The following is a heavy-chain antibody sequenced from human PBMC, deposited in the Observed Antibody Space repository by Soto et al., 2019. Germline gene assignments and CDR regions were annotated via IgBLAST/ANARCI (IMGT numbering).Heavy chain of an antibody. J-gene: IGHJ3*01. CDR3: ARISARRNDFDV. Sequence: QFQLVQSGAEWKNPGASVKVSCQASNYLFGAFGISWVRQVPGQGLEWMGWITPYNGNTHYAEKFQDRVTMTADNTTTEAYKEVRRLTSDDTAADFCARISARRNDFDVWGQVTVVTVSS. CDR1: NYLFGAFG. CDR2: ITPYNGNT. V-gene: IGHV1-18*01.